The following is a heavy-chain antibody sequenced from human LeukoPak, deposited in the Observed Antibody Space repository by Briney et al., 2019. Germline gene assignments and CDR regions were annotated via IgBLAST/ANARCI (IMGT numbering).Heavy chain of an antibody. CDR3: AKPIVATNLDWFDP. J-gene: IGHJ5*02. Sequence: GGSLRLSCAASGFTFSSYAMNWVRQAPGKGLEWVSTISHSGGSTYYADSVKGRFTISRDNSKNTLYLQMSSLRAEDTAVYYCAKPIVATNLDWFDPWGQGILVTVSS. V-gene: IGHV3-23*01. D-gene: IGHD1-26*01. CDR1: GFTFSSYA. CDR2: ISHSGGST.